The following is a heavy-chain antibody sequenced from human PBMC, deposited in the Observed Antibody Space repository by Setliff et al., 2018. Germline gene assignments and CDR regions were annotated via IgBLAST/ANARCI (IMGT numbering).Heavy chain of an antibody. J-gene: IGHJ3*02. Sequence: GGSLRLSCAASGFTFSDYYMTWIRQAPGKGLEWVSYISRGGNTIYYADSVRGRFTISRDNAKNSLFLQMNSLRAEDTAVYYCAKGGRAVAGGAFDIWGQGTMVTVSS. CDR2: ISRGGNTI. CDR1: GFTFSDYY. D-gene: IGHD6-19*01. V-gene: IGHV3-11*01. CDR3: AKGGRAVAGGAFDI.